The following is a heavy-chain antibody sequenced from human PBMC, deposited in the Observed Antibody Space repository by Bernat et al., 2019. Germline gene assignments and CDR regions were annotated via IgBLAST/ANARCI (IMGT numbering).Heavy chain of an antibody. J-gene: IGHJ4*02. CDR3: VKDAYYDLWSGVPRH. Sequence: VQLVESGGGVVQPGRSLRLSCAASGFTFSSYGMHWVRQAPGKGLEYVSAISSNGGSTYYADSVKGRFTISRDNSKNTLYLQMSSLRAEDTAVYYCVKDAYYDLWSGVPRHWGQGTLVTVSS. CDR2: ISSNGGST. V-gene: IGHV3-64D*06. D-gene: IGHD3-3*01. CDR1: GFTFSSYG.